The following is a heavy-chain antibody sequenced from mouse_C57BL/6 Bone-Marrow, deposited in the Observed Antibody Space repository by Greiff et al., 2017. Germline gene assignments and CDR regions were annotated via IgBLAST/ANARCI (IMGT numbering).Heavy chain of an antibody. Sequence: VQLQQSGAELVKPGASVKMSCKASGYTFTRYWITWVKQRPGQGLEWIGDISPGSGSTNYNEKFKSKATLTVDTSSSTAYMQLSSLTSEDSAVYYCARPYYSNYWYFDVWGTGTTVTVSS. J-gene: IGHJ1*03. CDR2: ISPGSGST. V-gene: IGHV1-55*01. CDR1: GYTFTRYW. CDR3: ARPYYSNYWYFDV. D-gene: IGHD2-5*01.